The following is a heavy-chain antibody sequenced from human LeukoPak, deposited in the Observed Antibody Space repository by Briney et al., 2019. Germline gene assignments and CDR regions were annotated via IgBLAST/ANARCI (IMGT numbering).Heavy chain of an antibody. Sequence: ASVKVSCKASGYTFTSYGISWVRQAPGQGLEWMGWISAYNGNTNYAQKLQGRVTMTTDTSTSTAYMELRSLRSDDTAVYYCARDSNTWLGVTAFDIWGQGTMVTVSS. D-gene: IGHD6-13*01. J-gene: IGHJ3*02. V-gene: IGHV1-18*01. CDR1: GYTFTSYG. CDR2: ISAYNGNT. CDR3: ARDSNTWLGVTAFDI.